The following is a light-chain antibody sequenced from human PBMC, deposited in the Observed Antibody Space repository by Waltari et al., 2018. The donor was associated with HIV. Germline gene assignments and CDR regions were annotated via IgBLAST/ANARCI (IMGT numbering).Light chain of an antibody. CDR3: CSYAGSYTWV. J-gene: IGLJ3*02. CDR2: DVS. Sequence: QSALTQPRSVSGSPGQSVTISCTGTSSDVGGYNYVSWYQQHPGKAPKLMIYDVSKRPPGVPYRFSGSKSGNPASLTISGLQAEDEADYYCCSYAGSYTWVFGGGTKLTVL. CDR1: SSDVGGYNY. V-gene: IGLV2-11*01.